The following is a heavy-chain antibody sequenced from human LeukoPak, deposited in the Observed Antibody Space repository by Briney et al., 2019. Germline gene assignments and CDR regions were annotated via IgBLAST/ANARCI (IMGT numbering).Heavy chain of an antibody. J-gene: IGHJ5*02. CDR3: ARGAAPGNWFDP. D-gene: IGHD6-25*01. CDR2: IYYSGST. V-gene: IGHV4-59*01. Sequence: PSEILSLTCTVSGGSISSYYWSWIRQPPGKGLEWIGYIYYSGSTNYNPSLKSRVTISVDTSKNQFSLKLSSVTAADTAVYYCARGAAPGNWFDPWGQGTLVTVSS. CDR1: GGSISSYY.